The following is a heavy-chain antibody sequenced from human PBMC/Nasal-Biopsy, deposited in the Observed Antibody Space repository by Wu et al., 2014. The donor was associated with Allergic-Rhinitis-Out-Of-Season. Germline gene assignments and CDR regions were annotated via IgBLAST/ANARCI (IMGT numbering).Heavy chain of an antibody. CDR3: ARGRLGYCSGGTCFSLDY. D-gene: IGHD2-15*01. CDR1: GFTFNAYA. CDR2: ITSSSSFI. J-gene: IGHJ4*02. Sequence: LRLSCAASGFTFNAYAMHWVRQAPGKGLEWVSSITSSSSFIYYADSVKGRFTISRDNANKSVFLQMNSLRDEDTAIYYCARGRLGYCSGGTCFSLDYWGRGTPVTVSS. V-gene: IGHV3-21*01.